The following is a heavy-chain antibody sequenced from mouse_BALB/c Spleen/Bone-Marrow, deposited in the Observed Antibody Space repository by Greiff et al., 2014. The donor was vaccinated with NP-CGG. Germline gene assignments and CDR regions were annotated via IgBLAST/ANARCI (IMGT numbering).Heavy chain of an antibody. CDR1: GFTFSSYA. CDR3: ARQDYYGSSPHWYFDV. V-gene: IGHV5-9-1*01. D-gene: IGHD1-1*01. Sequence: EVMLVESGGGLVKPGGSLKLSCAASGFTFSSYAMSWVRQTPEKRLEWVATISSGGSYTYYADSVKGRFTISRDTAKYTLYLQMSSLRSEDTAIYYCARQDYYGSSPHWYFDVWGAVTTDTVSS. CDR2: ISSGGSYT. J-gene: IGHJ1*01.